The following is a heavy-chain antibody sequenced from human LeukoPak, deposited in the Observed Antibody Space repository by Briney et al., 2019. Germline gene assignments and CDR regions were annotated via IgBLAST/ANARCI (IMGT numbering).Heavy chain of an antibody. J-gene: IGHJ4*02. D-gene: IGHD6-13*01. Sequence: PSETLSLTCTVSGGSINNYYWSWIRQSPGKGLEWIAYIFYSGSASYNPSLKSRVTISVDTSQNQFSLRLSSVTAADTAVYYCARGRYVTTRGGAAAGFLDYWGQGTLVTVST. CDR1: GGSINNYY. CDR2: IFYSGSA. CDR3: ARGRYVTTRGGAAAGFLDY. V-gene: IGHV4-59*12.